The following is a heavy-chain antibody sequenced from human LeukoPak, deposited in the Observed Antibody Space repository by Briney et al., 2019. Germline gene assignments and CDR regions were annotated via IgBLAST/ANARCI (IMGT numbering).Heavy chain of an antibody. CDR2: ISGGGDTI. CDR1: GFTFSDYY. J-gene: IGHJ4*02. D-gene: IGHD3/OR15-3a*01. Sequence: GGSLRLSCAAAGFTFSDYYMGWIRQAPSKGLEWISYISGGGDTIYAADSLKGRFTISRDNAKNSLHLQMNSLRSEDTAVYYCARRTSHSYFDSWGQGTLVTVSS. CDR3: ARRTSHSYFDS. V-gene: IGHV3-11*01.